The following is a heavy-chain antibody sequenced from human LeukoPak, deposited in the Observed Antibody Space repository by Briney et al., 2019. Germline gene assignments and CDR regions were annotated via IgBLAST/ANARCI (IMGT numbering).Heavy chain of an antibody. Sequence: GRSLRLSCAASGFTFSSYGMHWVRQAPGKGPEWVAVIWYDGSNKYYADSVKGRFAISRDNSKNTLYLQMNSLRAEDTAVYYCARSLGYCSSTSCYLPLVTPMDVWGQGTTVTVSS. J-gene: IGHJ6*02. CDR3: ARSLGYCSSTSCYLPLVTPMDV. D-gene: IGHD2-2*01. CDR1: GFTFSSYG. V-gene: IGHV3-33*01. CDR2: IWYDGSNK.